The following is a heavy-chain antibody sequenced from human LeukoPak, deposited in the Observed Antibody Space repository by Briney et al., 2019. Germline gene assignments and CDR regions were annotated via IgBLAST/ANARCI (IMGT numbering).Heavy chain of an antibody. D-gene: IGHD5-18*01. CDR1: GGSFSGYY. J-gene: IGHJ4*02. CDR2: INHSGST. CDR3: ARRLPRSTAMVTRDTQWGLDY. V-gene: IGHV4-34*01. Sequence: SETLSLTCAVYGGSFSGYYWSWIRQPPGKGLEWIGEINHSGSTNYNPSLKSRVTISVDTSKNQFSLKLSSVTAADTAVYYCARRLPRSTAMVTRDTQWGLDYWGQGTLVTVSS.